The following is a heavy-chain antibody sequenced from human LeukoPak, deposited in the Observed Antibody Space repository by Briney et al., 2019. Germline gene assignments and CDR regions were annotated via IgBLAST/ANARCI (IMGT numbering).Heavy chain of an antibody. CDR1: GYTLSVLS. J-gene: IGHJ4*02. D-gene: IGHD3-10*01. Sequence: ASVKVSCKISGYTLSVLSIHWVRQAPGEGLEWVGGIDPQSGNTVYAQSLRGRATITEDTFEDTAYMELSSLTSEDTAVYFCATHLARSSYYFDFWGQGTLLTVSS. CDR2: IDPQSGNT. CDR3: ATHLARSSYYFDF. V-gene: IGHV1-24*01.